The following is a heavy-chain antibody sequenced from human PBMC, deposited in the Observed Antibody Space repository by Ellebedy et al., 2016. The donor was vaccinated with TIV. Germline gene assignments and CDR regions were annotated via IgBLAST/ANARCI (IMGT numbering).Heavy chain of an antibody. D-gene: IGHD4-17*01. V-gene: IGHV3-48*02. CDR2: ISSSGSPI. Sequence: GESLKISCAASGFTFSCCAMSWVRQAPGKGLEWVSYISSSGSPIHYADSVKGRFSISRDNVKNSLYLQMNSLRDEDTAVYYCARDENYGAEVIDYWGQGTLVTVSS. CDR1: GFTFSCCA. CDR3: ARDENYGAEVIDY. J-gene: IGHJ4*02.